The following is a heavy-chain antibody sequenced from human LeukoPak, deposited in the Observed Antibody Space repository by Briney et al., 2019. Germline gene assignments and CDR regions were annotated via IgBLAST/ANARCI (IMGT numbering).Heavy chain of an antibody. V-gene: IGHV1-2*02. J-gene: IGHJ3*02. D-gene: IGHD1-26*01. CDR1: GYTFTGYY. Sequence: ASVTVSCKASGYTFTGYYMHWVRQAPGPGLEWMGWINPNSGGTNYAQKFQGRVTMTRDTSISTAYMELSRLRSDDTAVYYCARDGRYSGSRDAFDIWGQGTMVTVSS. CDR2: INPNSGGT. CDR3: ARDGRYSGSRDAFDI.